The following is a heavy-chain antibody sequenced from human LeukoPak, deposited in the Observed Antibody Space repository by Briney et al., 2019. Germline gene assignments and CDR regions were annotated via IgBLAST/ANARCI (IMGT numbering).Heavy chain of an antibody. CDR1: GFTFSSYA. CDR2: ISYDGSNK. Sequence: GGSLRLSCAASGFTFSSYAMHWVRQAPGKGLEWVAVISYDGSNKYYADSVKGRFTISRDNSKNTLYLQMNSLRAEDTAVYYCASAPPLLWFGELYYWGQGTLSPSPQ. J-gene: IGHJ4*02. CDR3: ASAPPLLWFGELYY. D-gene: IGHD3-10*01. V-gene: IGHV3-30-3*01.